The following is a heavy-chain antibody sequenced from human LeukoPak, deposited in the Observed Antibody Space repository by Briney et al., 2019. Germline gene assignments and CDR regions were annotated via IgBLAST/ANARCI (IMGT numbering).Heavy chain of an antibody. CDR2: ISSSSSTI. J-gene: IGHJ4*02. Sequence: GGSLRLSCAASGFTFSSYSMNWVRQAPGKGLEWVSYISSSSSTIYYTDSVKGRFTISRDNSKNTLYLQMKSLRAEDTAVYYCARGKGYYDSSGYYRHRALSSPYWGQGTRVTVSS. D-gene: IGHD3-22*01. CDR3: ARGKGYYDSSGYYRHRALSSPY. V-gene: IGHV3-48*04. CDR1: GFTFSSYS.